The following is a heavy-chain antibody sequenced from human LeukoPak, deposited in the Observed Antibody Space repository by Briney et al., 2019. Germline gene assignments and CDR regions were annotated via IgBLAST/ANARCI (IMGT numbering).Heavy chain of an antibody. CDR3: ASPGPYYYDSSGYYFDY. CDR2: IYYSGST. CDR1: GGSISSSSYY. Sequence: SETLSLTCTVSGGSISSSSYYWGWIRQPPGKGLEWIGSIYYSGSTYYNPSLKSRVTISVDTSKNQFSLKLSSVTAADTAVYYCASPGPYYYDSSGYYFDYWGQGTLVTVSS. J-gene: IGHJ4*02. V-gene: IGHV4-39*07. D-gene: IGHD3-22*01.